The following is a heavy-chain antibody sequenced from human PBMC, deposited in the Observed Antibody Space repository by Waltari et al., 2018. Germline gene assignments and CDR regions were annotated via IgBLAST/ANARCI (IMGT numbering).Heavy chain of an antibody. V-gene: IGHV5-51*01. CDR2: IYPGDSET. D-gene: IGHD6-19*01. CDR1: GYSFTSHW. Sequence: EVQLVQSGAEVKKPGESLKISCKASGYSFTSHWIGWARQMPGKGLEWMGIIYPGDSETRDSPSFRGQATVSADRSISTAYLQWSRLEASDTAIYYCVRRVGIAVAGTHFDYWGQGTLVTVSS. J-gene: IGHJ4*02. CDR3: VRRVGIAVAGTHFDY.